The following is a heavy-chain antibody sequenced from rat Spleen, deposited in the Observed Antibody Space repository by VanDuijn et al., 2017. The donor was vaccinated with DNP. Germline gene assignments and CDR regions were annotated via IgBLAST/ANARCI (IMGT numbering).Heavy chain of an antibody. CDR2: ISTSGGST. Sequence: EVQLVESGGGLVQPGMSLKLSCAASGFTFSNYDMAWVRQAPTKGLEWVASISTSGGSTYYRDSVKGRFTVSRDNAKSTLYLQMDSLRSEDTATYYCARGRGDYWGQGVMVTVSS. CDR3: ARGRGDY. CDR1: GFTFSNYD. J-gene: IGHJ2*01. V-gene: IGHV5-25*01. D-gene: IGHD1-11*01.